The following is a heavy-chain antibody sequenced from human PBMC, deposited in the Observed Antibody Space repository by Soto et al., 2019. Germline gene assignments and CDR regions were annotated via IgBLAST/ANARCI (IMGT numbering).Heavy chain of an antibody. J-gene: IGHJ4*02. CDR3: ARWGTDKVLDY. CDR2: IWYDGSNK. D-gene: IGHD3-16*01. V-gene: IGHV3-33*01. Sequence: QVQLVESGGGVVQPGRSLRVSCAASGFTFSSHGMHWVREAPGKGLEWVAVIWYDGSNKYYGESVKGRFIISRDNSKNTVDLQMNRLRAEDTAIYYCARWGTDKVLDYWCQGTLVTVSS. CDR1: GFTFSSHG.